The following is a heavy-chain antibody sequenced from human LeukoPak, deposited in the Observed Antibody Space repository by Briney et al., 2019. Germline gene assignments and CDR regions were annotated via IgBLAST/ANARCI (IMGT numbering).Heavy chain of an antibody. Sequence: ASVKVSCKASGYTFTGYYIHWVRQAPGQGLEWMGWINPNSGGTNSAQKFKGRVTMTRDTSITTVYMELSSLRSEDTAVYYCARSLSSGDYWGQGTLVTVSS. J-gene: IGHJ4*02. V-gene: IGHV1-2*02. CDR3: ARSLSSGDY. CDR2: INPNSGGT. D-gene: IGHD6-25*01. CDR1: GYTFTGYY.